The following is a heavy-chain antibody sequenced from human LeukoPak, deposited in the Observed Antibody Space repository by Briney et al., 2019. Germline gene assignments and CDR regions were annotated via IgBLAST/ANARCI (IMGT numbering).Heavy chain of an antibody. D-gene: IGHD2-15*01. CDR3: ARGLPSFDY. CDR1: GFTFSSYSMN. J-gene: IGHJ4*02. CDR2: IYYSGST. V-gene: IGHV4-39*01. Sequence: PGGSLRLSCAASGFTFSSYSMNWVRQPPGKGLEWIGSIYYSGSTYYNPSLKSRVTISVDTSKNQFSLKLSSVSAADTAVYYCARGLPSFDYWGQGTLVTVSS.